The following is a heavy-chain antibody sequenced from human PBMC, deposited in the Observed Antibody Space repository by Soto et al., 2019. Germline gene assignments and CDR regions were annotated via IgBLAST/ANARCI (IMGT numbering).Heavy chain of an antibody. D-gene: IGHD2-8*02. CDR1: GGSISSGGYS. Sequence: QLQLQESGSGLVKPSQTLSLTCAVSGGSISSGGYSWNWIRQLPGKGLEWIGYIYHSGGTLYNPSLKSRVTISVDKSRNQFSLTLTSVTAEDTAVYYCARDSLTGNWFDPWGQGTLVTVSS. CDR2: IYHSGGT. J-gene: IGHJ5*02. CDR3: ARDSLTGNWFDP. V-gene: IGHV4-30-2*06.